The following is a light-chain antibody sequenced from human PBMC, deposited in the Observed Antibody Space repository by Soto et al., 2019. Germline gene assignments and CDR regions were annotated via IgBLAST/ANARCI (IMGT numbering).Light chain of an antibody. Sequence: EIVLTQSPATLSLSPGERATLSCRASQSISSYLAWYQQKPGQAPRLLIYDASNRATGVPARFSGSVSGTDFTLTISSLEPEDFAVYYCHQRSNLWTFGQGTPVEIK. CDR3: HQRSNLWT. J-gene: IGKJ1*01. CDR2: DAS. CDR1: QSISSY. V-gene: IGKV3-11*01.